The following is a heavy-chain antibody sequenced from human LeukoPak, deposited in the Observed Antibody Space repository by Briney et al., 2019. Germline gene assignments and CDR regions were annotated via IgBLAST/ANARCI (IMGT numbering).Heavy chain of an antibody. D-gene: IGHD4/OR15-4a*01. CDR2: IYYSETIKTT. Sequence: SETLSLTCTVSGGSITSSYWSWVRQPPGKGLEWIGYIYYSETIKTTKYNPSLKNRVTISADMAKNQFSLKLSSVTAADTAVYYCARLGVNYDANYYYGMDVWGQGTTVTVSS. J-gene: IGHJ6*02. CDR1: GGSITSSY. CDR3: ARLGVNYDANYYYGMDV. V-gene: IGHV4-59*01.